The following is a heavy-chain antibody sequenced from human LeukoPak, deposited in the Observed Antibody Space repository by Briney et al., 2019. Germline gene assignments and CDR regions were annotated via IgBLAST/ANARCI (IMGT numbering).Heavy chain of an antibody. D-gene: IGHD3-10*01. CDR1: GGSFSGYY. J-gene: IGHJ5*02. CDR2: INHSGST. V-gene: IGHV4-34*01. Sequence: SETLSLTCAVYGGSFSGYYWSWIRQPPGKGLEWIGEINHSGSTNYNPSPKSRVTISVDTSKNQFSLKLSSVTAADTAVYYCARRPMVRGVLVGFDPWGQGTLVTVSS. CDR3: ARRPMVRGVLVGFDP.